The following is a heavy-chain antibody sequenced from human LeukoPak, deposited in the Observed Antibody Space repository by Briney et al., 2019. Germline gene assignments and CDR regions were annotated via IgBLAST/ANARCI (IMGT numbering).Heavy chain of an antibody. D-gene: IGHD6-19*01. V-gene: IGHV3-64*01. CDR3: ARESATSGWLFDY. CDR2: ISNHGGST. CDR1: GFIFSTYA. J-gene: IGHJ4*02. Sequence: GGSLRLSCAASGFIFSTYAMHWVRQAPGKGLDYVSAISNHGGSTYYANSVKGRFIISRDNSKNTLYLQMGNLRIEDMAVYYCARESATSGWLFDYWGQGTLVTVSS.